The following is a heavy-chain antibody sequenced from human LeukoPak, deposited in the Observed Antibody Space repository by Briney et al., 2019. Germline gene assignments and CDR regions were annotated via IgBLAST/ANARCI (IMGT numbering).Heavy chain of an antibody. D-gene: IGHD3-3*01. CDR2: MNPNSGNT. CDR1: GYTFTSYD. CDR3: ARGHRITIFGVVIPRWFDP. V-gene: IGHV1-8*01. J-gene: IGHJ5*02. Sequence: ASVKVSCKASGYTFTSYDINWVRQATGQGLEWMGWMNPNSGNTGYAQKFQGRVTMTRNNSISTAYMELSSLRSEDTAGHYCARGHRITIFGVVIPRWFDPWGQATLVTVSS.